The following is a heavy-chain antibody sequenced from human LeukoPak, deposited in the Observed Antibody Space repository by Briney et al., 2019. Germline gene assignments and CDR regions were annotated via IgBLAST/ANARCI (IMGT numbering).Heavy chain of an antibody. CDR3: ARAITMIVDGALDYFDY. CDR1: GFTFSSYS. J-gene: IGHJ4*02. D-gene: IGHD3-22*01. V-gene: IGHV3-21*01. CDR2: ISSSSSYI. Sequence: PGGSLRLSCAASGFTFSSYSMNWVRQAPGKGLEWVSSISSSSSYIYYADSVKGRFTISRDNAKNSLYLQMNSLRAEDTAVYYCARAITMIVDGALDYFDYWGQGTLVTVSS.